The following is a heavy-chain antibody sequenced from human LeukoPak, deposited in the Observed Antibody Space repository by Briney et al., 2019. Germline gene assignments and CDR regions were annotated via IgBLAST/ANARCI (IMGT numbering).Heavy chain of an antibody. CDR3: ASGETTATALVNYTPFDY. CDR2: INPKSGGT. V-gene: IGHV1-2*02. D-gene: IGHD1-7*01. CDR1: GYTFTGYY. J-gene: IGHJ4*02. Sequence: ASVKVSCKTSGYTFTGYYIHWVRQAPGQGLEWMGWINPKSGGTNYAQKFQGRVTMTRDTSISTAYMELSRLRSDDMAVYYCASGETTATALVNYTPFDYWGQGTLVTVSS.